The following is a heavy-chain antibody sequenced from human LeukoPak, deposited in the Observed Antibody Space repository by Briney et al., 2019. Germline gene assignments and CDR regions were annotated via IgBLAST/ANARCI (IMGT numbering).Heavy chain of an antibody. D-gene: IGHD6-13*01. CDR3: ARGVAAAAKYNWFDP. Sequence: GRSLRLSCAASGFTFSSYGMHWVRQAPGKGLEWVAVISYDGSNKYYADSVKGRFTISRDNSKNTLYLQMNSLRAEDTAVYYCARGVAAAAKYNWFDPWGQGTLVAVSS. CDR2: ISYDGSNK. J-gene: IGHJ5*02. CDR1: GFTFSSYG. V-gene: IGHV3-30*03.